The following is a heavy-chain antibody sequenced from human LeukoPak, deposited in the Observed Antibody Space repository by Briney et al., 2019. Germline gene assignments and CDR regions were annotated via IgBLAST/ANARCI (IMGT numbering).Heavy chain of an antibody. CDR3: ARGTPLGFWSGYQYYFDY. Sequence: SETLSLTCTVSGGSISSGGYYWSWIRQPPGTGLEWIGYIYYSGSTNYNPSLKSRVTISVDTSKNQFSLKLTSVTAADTAVYYCARGTPLGFWSGYQYYFDYWGQGTLVTVSS. CDR2: IYYSGST. D-gene: IGHD3-3*01. J-gene: IGHJ4*02. V-gene: IGHV4-61*08. CDR1: GGSISSGGYY.